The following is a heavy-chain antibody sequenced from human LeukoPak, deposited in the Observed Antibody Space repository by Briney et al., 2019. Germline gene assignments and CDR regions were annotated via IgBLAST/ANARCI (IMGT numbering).Heavy chain of an antibody. Sequence: GGSLRLSCAASGFTFSSYGMHWVRQAPGKGLEWVAVIWYDGSNKYYADSVKGRFTISRDNSKNTLYLQMNSLRAEDTAVYYCARDRHSSSSRGPFDYWGQGTLVTVSS. J-gene: IGHJ4*02. D-gene: IGHD6-6*01. CDR1: GFTFSSYG. V-gene: IGHV3-33*01. CDR3: ARDRHSSSSRGPFDY. CDR2: IWYDGSNK.